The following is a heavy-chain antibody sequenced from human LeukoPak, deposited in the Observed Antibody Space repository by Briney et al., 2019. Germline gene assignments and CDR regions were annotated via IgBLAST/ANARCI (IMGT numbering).Heavy chain of an antibody. CDR2: INQDGSEK. CDR3: ANNRASLDY. Sequence: GGSLRLSGAASGFTFSNSGMSWVRQAPGKGLEWVANINQDGSEKNCVDSVKGRFTISRDNAKNSLYLQMNSLRAEDTAVYYCANNRASLDYWGQGTLVTVSS. V-gene: IGHV3-7*02. D-gene: IGHD2/OR15-2a*01. CDR1: GFTFSNSG. J-gene: IGHJ4*02.